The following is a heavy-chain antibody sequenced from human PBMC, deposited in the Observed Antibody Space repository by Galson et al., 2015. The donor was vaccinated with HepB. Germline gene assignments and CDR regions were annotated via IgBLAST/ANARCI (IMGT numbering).Heavy chain of an antibody. Sequence: SLRLSCAASGFTFSNYGMHWVRQAPSKGLEWVAFIRYDGSNKYYADSVKGRFTISRDNSKNTLYLQMNNLRTEDTAVYYCAKEGPAYCGGDCYVGGLDYWGQGTLVTVSS. CDR3: AKEGPAYCGGDCYVGGLDY. J-gene: IGHJ4*02. V-gene: IGHV3-30*02. D-gene: IGHD2-21*02. CDR2: IRYDGSNK. CDR1: GFTFSNYG.